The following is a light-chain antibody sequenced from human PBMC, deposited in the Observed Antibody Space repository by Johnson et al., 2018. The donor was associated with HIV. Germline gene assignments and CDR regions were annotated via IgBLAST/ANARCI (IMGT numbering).Light chain of an antibody. CDR1: SSNIGNNY. J-gene: IGLJ1*01. CDR2: DNN. V-gene: IGLV1-51*01. Sequence: QSVLTQPPSVSAAPGQKVTISCSGSSSNIGNNYVSWYQQLPGTAPKLLIYDNNKRPSGIPDRFSGSKSGTSATLGITGLQTGDEADYYCGTWDSSLSGYVCGTGTKDTVL. CDR3: GTWDSSLSGYV.